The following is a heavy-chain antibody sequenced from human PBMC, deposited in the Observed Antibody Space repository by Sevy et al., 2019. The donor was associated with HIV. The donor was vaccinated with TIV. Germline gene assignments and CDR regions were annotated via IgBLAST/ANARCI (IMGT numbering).Heavy chain of an antibody. CDR3: ARGVLRGISMARFGSWSIVDY. CDR1: GYTFTSYA. J-gene: IGHJ4*02. CDR2: INAGNGNT. V-gene: IGHV1-3*01. D-gene: IGHD6-13*01. Sequence: ASVKVSCKASGYTFTSYAMHWVRQAPGQRLEWMGWINAGNGNTKYSQKFQGRVTITRDTSASTAYMELSSLRSEDTAVYYCARGVLRGISMARFGSWSIVDYWGQGTLVTVSS.